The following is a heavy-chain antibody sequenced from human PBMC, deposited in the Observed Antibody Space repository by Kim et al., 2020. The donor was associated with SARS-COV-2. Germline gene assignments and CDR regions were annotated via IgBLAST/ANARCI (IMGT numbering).Heavy chain of an antibody. CDR3: AREAFEITPTYYEY. CDR2: ISPYNGNT. D-gene: IGHD2-21*01. CDR1: GYTFISYG. V-gene: IGHV1-18*01. J-gene: IGHJ4*02. Sequence: ASVKVSCKTSGYTFISYGISWVRQAPGQGLEWMGWISPYNGNTNYAQKLQDRVTMTTDTSTSTAYMELRSLRSDDTAVYYCAREAFEITPTYYEYWGQGTLVTVSS.